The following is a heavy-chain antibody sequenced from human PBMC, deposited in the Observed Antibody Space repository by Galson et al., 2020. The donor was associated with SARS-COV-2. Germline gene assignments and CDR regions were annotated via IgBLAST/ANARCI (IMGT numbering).Heavy chain of an antibody. J-gene: IGHJ3*02. D-gene: IGHD6-13*01. CDR2: ISGSGGNT. CDR1: GFTFSSYA. CDR3: AKHKEISSSWYRDAFDI. Sequence: GGSLRLSCAASGFTFSSYAMSWVRQPPGKGLEWVSVISGSGGNTYYADSVKGRFTISRDNSKNTLYLQMNSLRAEDTAVYYCAKHKEISSSWYRDAFDIWGRGTMVTVSS. V-gene: IGHV3-23*01.